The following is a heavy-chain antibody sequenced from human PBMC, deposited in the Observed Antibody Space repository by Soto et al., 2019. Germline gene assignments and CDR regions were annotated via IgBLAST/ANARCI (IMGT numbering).Heavy chain of an antibody. J-gene: IGHJ4*02. CDR2: ISPYNGNT. Sequence: QVQLVQSGAEVKKPGASVKVSCKASDYAFTSHTITWVRQAPGQGLEWMGWISPYNGNTDYAQKLQGRVTMTTDTSTSTAYMELRSLRSDDTAVYYCARAPVVVIAAAYFDSWGQGTLVTVSS. CDR1: DYAFTSHT. D-gene: IGHD2-15*01. V-gene: IGHV1-18*01. CDR3: ARAPVVVIAAAYFDS.